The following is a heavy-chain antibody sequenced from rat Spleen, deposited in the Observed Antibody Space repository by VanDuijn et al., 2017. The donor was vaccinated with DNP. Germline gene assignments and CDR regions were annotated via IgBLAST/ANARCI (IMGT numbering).Heavy chain of an antibody. D-gene: IGHD5-1*01. CDR1: GFTFSDYY. J-gene: IGHJ2*01. V-gene: IGHV5-20*01. CDR3: TKATTGPFDY. CDR2: ISYDGGST. Sequence: EVQLVESGGGLVQPGRSLKLSCAASGFTFSDYYMAWVRQAPTKGLEWVASISYDGGSTYYRDSVKGRFTISRDNAKSSLYLQMDSLRSEDTATYYCTKATTGPFDYWGQGVMVTVSS.